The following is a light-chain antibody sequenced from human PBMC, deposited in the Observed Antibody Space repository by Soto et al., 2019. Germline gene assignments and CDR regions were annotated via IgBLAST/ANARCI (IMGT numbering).Light chain of an antibody. Sequence: SVLTQPASVSGSPGQSITISCTGTSGDVGGYYYVSWYQQLPGKAPKLMISEVSNRPSGVSNRLSGSKSGNTASLTISGLQAEDEADYYCSSYTAGGTIFGTGTKVTVL. J-gene: IGLJ1*01. V-gene: IGLV2-14*01. CDR1: SGDVGGYYY. CDR3: SSYTAGGTI. CDR2: EVS.